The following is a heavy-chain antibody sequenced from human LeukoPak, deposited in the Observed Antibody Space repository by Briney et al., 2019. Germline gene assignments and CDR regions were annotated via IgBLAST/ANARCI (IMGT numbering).Heavy chain of an antibody. CDR2: IKQDGSEK. D-gene: IGHD5-24*01. J-gene: IGHJ6*02. CDR3: AKILERELQYYYYGMDV. V-gene: IGHV3-7*03. CDR1: GFTFSSSW. Sequence: GGSLRLSCVASGFTFSSSWMSWVRQAPGKGLEWVANIKQDGSEKSYVESVRGRFTISRDNSKNTLYLQMNSLRAEDTAVYYCAKILERELQYYYYGMDVWGQGTTVTVSS.